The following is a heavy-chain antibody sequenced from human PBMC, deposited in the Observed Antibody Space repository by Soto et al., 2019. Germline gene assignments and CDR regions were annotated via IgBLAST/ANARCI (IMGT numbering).Heavy chain of an antibody. CDR2: TYSRSKWYD. J-gene: IGHJ4*02. D-gene: IGHD3-9*01. CDR3: ARAASDYDILTGYSLAHGPFDY. Sequence: PSQTLSLTCVISGDSVSSNSAAWNWIRQSPSRGLEWLGRTYSRSKWYDDYAVSVKSRITINPDTSKNQFSLQLNSVTPEDTAVYYCARAASDYDILTGYSLAHGPFDYWGPGTLVTVSS. CDR1: GDSVSSNSAA. V-gene: IGHV6-1*01.